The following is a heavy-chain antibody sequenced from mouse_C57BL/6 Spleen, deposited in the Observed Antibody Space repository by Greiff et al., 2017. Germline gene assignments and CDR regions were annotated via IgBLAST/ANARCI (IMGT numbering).Heavy chain of an antibody. Sequence: EVKLQESGPELVKPGASVKMSCKASGYTFTDYNMHWVKQSHGKSLEWIGYINPNNGGTSYNQKFKGKATLTVNKSSSTAYMELRSLTSEDSAVYYCARWKLAIDYWGQGTTLTVSS. D-gene: IGHD4-1*01. CDR3: ARWKLAIDY. CDR1: GYTFTDYN. J-gene: IGHJ2*01. V-gene: IGHV1-22*01. CDR2: INPNNGGT.